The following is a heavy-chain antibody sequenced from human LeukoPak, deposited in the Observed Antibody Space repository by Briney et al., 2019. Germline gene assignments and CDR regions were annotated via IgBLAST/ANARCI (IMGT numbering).Heavy chain of an antibody. J-gene: IGHJ6*02. CDR2: INAGNGNT. CDR1: GYTFTGYA. CDR3: ARSSSFKINGMDV. D-gene: IGHD6-6*01. Sequence: GASVKVSCKASGYTFTGYAIHWVRQAPGQRLEWMGWINAGNGNTKYSQRFQGRVTISRDTSASTAYMELSSLRSEDTAVYYCARSSSFKINGMDVWGQGTTVTVSS. V-gene: IGHV1-3*01.